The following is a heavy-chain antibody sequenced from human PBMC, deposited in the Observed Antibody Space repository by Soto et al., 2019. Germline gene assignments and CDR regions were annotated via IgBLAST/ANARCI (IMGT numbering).Heavy chain of an antibody. CDR2: IRSKANSYAT. CDR1: GFTFSGSA. Sequence: GGSRRLSCAASGFTFSGSAMHWVRQASGKGLEWVGRIRSKANSYATAYAASVKGRFTISRDDSKNTAYLQMNSLKTEDTAVYYCTRSNYYYYYGMDVWGQGTTVTVSS. J-gene: IGHJ6*02. CDR3: TRSNYYYYYGMDV. V-gene: IGHV3-73*01.